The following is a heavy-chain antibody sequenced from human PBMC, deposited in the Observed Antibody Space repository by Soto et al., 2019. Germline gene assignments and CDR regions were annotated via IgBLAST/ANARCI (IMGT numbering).Heavy chain of an antibody. CDR2: ISGSGGST. CDR1: GFTFSSYA. Sequence: EVQLLESGGGLVQPGGSLRLSCAASGFTFSSYAMSWVRQAPGKGLEWVSAISGSGGSTYYADSVKGRFTISRDNSKNTLYLEMNSLRAEDTVVYYCAVRAWYSSSPLDYWGQGTLVTVSS. D-gene: IGHD6-6*01. V-gene: IGHV3-23*01. J-gene: IGHJ4*02. CDR3: AVRAWYSSSPLDY.